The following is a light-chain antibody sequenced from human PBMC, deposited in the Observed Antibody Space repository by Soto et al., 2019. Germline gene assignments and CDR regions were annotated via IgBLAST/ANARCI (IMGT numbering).Light chain of an antibody. CDR3: QYYGNSRWT. J-gene: IGKJ1*01. CDR2: GAS. CDR1: PSVSSNY. Sequence: EIVVTPYPGPLSLSPGERNPLACRASPSVSSNYLAWYQQKPGQAPRLLIYGASNRATDIPDRFSGSGSGTDLTLTISRLEPEDFAVYYCQYYGNSRWTFGQGTRVEFK. V-gene: IGKV3-20*01.